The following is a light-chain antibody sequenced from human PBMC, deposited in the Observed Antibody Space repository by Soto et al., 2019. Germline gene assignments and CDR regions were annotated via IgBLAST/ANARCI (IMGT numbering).Light chain of an antibody. J-gene: IGKJ2*01. CDR3: HQYKSYTPYT. V-gene: IGKV1-5*01. CDR1: HSIGTW. Sequence: DIQMTQSPSALSASLGDRVTITCRASHSIGTWLAWYQQRPGKAPKLLIYDASSLGSGVPSRFSGGGYGTEFTLTISSLQPDDFGTYYCHQYKSYTPYTIGQGTKVEIK. CDR2: DAS.